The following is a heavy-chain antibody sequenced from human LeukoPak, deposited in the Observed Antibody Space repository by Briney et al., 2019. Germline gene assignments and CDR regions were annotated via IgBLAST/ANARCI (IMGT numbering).Heavy chain of an antibody. J-gene: IGHJ4*02. CDR1: GFTFSSYA. CDR3: TTADYGDLIDY. D-gene: IGHD4-17*01. V-gene: IGHV3-15*01. CDR2: IKSKTDGGTT. Sequence: GGSLRLSCAASGFTFSSYAMSWVRQAPGKGLEWVGRIKSKTDGGTTDYAAPVKGRFTISRDDSKNALYLQMNSLKTEDTAVYYCTTADYGDLIDYWGQGTLVTVSS.